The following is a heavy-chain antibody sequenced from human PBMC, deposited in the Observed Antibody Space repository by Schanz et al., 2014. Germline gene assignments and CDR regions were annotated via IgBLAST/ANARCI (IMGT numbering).Heavy chain of an antibody. CDR1: GGSMSSFY. J-gene: IGHJ4*02. V-gene: IGHV4-4*07. CDR3: ATWRGDDSGGHGQFDY. Sequence: QVQLQESGPGLVKPSETLSLTCTVSGGSMSSFYWNWIRQPAGKGLEWIGRISTSGSTNYNPSLRSGVSMSIGPPKTHFPLRLSSLTAADTAVYYCATWRGDDSGGHGQFDYWGQGALVTVSS. D-gene: IGHD3-22*01. CDR2: ISTSGST.